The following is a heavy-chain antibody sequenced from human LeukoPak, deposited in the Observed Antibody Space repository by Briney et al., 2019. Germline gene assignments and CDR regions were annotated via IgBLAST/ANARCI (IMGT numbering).Heavy chain of an antibody. Sequence: PGGSLRLSCAASGFTFSSYSMNWVRQAPGKGLEWVSYISSSSSTIYYADSVKGRFTISRDNAKNSLYLQMNSLRAEDTAVYYCARDRGWGVSAFDIWGQGTMVTVSS. CDR1: GFTFSSYS. CDR3: ARDRGWGVSAFDI. D-gene: IGHD3-16*01. V-gene: IGHV3-48*04. J-gene: IGHJ3*02. CDR2: ISSSSSTI.